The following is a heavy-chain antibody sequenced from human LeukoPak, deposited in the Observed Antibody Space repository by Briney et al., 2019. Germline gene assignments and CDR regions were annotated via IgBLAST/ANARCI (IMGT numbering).Heavy chain of an antibody. J-gene: IGHJ4*02. D-gene: IGHD3-16*02. V-gene: IGHV4-34*01. CDR1: GGSFSGYY. CDR3: ARYVWGSYPTFEDY. Sequence: PSETLSLTCAVYGGSFSGYYWSWIRQPPGKGLEWIGEINHSGSTNYNPSLKSRVTISVDTSKNQFSLKLSSVTAADTAVYYCARYVWGSYPTFEDYWGQGTLVNVSS. CDR2: INHSGST.